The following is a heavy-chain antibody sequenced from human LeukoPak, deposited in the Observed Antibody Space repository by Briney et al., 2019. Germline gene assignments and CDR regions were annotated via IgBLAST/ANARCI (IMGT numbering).Heavy chain of an antibody. CDR3: TRGGGSGRYYFDY. CDR1: GFTFSSYS. CDR2: IRTKGYGGTT. D-gene: IGHD3-10*01. V-gene: IGHV3-49*04. J-gene: IGHJ4*02. Sequence: PGGSLRLSCAASGFTFSSYSMNWVRQAPGKGLEWVSFIRTKGYGGTTEYAASVKGRFTISRDDSKSIAYLQMNSLKTEDTAVYYCTRGGGSGRYYFDYWGQGTLVTVSS.